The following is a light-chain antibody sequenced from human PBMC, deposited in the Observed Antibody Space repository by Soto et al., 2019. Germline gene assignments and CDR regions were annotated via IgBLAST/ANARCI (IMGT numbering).Light chain of an antibody. CDR2: GNS. V-gene: IGLV1-40*01. J-gene: IGLJ2*01. CDR3: QTADTSLSVV. Sequence: QAVVTQPPSVSGAPGQRVTISCTGSSSNIGAGYGVHWYQQLPGAAPKLLIYGNSNRPSGVPDRFSGSQSGTSASLAITGLQAGDEADYYCQTADTSLSVVFGGGTKLTVL. CDR1: SSNIGAGYG.